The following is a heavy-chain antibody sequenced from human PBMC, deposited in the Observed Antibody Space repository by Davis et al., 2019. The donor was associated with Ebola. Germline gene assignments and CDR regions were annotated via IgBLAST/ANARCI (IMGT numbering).Heavy chain of an antibody. D-gene: IGHD6-19*01. Sequence: AASVKVSCKASGYTFSKYAVNWVRQAPGQGLEYMGWINTNTGNPGYAQGFTGRFVFSLDTSISTAYMQISSLKAEDTAVNYCARDLDSQWLVWPPSEYWGQGTLVTVSS. V-gene: IGHV7-4-1*02. CDR1: GYTFSKYA. J-gene: IGHJ4*02. CDR3: ARDLDSQWLVWPPSEY. CDR2: INTNTGNP.